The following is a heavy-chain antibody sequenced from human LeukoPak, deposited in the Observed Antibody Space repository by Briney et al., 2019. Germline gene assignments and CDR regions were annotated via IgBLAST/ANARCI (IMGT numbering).Heavy chain of an antibody. J-gene: IGHJ4*02. V-gene: IGHV4-39*01. D-gene: IGHD3-10*01. Sequence: PSETLSLTCTVSGGSISSSSYYWGWIRQPPGKGLEWIGSIYYSGSTYYNPSLRSRVTISVDTSKNQFSLKLSSVTAADTAVYYCARHILLWFGELKMFDYWGQGTLVTVSS. CDR2: IYYSGST. CDR1: GGSISSSSYY. CDR3: ARHILLWFGELKMFDY.